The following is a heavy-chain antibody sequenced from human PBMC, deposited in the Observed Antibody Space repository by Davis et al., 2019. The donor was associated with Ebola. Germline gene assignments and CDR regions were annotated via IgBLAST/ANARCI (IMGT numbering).Heavy chain of an antibody. J-gene: IGHJ3*02. CDR2: LILIVYT. CDR3: ARSSDFWFPYAFDI. V-gene: IGHV3-11*06. Sequence: GESLKISCAASGFTFSDYYMIWIRQAPGKGLGWVYSFLILIVYTTYADSLKGRFTTSRDNAENSLYLQMNSLRAEDTAVYYCARSSDFWFPYAFDIWGQGTMVTVSS. D-gene: IGHD3-3*01. CDR1: GFTFSDYY.